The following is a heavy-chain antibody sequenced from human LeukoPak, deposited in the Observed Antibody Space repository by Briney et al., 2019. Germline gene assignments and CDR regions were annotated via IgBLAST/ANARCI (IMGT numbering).Heavy chain of an antibody. J-gene: IGHJ4*02. V-gene: IGHV3-66*01. CDR1: GFTLSDYY. Sequence: GGSLRLSCAASGFTLSDYYMSWVRQAPGKGLEWVSLIHSGGTIYYTDSVKGRFTISRDNSKNTLYLQMNSLTIEDTAVNYCAFGRYPFDYWGQGTLVTVSS. CDR3: AFGRYPFDY. CDR2: IHSGGTI. D-gene: IGHD3-16*02.